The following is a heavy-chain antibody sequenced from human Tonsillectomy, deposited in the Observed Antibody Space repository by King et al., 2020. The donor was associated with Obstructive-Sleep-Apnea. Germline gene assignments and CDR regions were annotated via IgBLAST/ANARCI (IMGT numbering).Heavy chain of an antibody. V-gene: IGHV4-59*08. Sequence: VQLQESGPGLVKPSETLSLTCTVSGGSISSHYWGWIRQPPGKGLEWIGFIYKSGSTNYNPSLKSRVTISVDTSKNQFSLKLTSVTVADTAVYYCARQRFAAYCGGVCYPNYFDHWGQGTLVSVSS. J-gene: IGHJ4*02. CDR2: IYKSGST. CDR3: ARQRFAAYCGGVCYPNYFDH. D-gene: IGHD2-21*02. CDR1: GGSISSHY.